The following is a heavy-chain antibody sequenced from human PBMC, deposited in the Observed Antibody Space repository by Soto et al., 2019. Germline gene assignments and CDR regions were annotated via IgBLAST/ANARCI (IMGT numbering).Heavy chain of an antibody. J-gene: IGHJ4*02. CDR1: GFTFSSYG. D-gene: IGHD2-15*01. Sequence: QVQLVESGGGVVQPGRSLRLSCAASGFTFSSYGMHWVRQAPGKGLEWVAVISYDGSNKYYADSVKGRFTISRDNSKKTLEREMSCLRAEDTVVYYCAKPRDIVVLVAAYDYWGQRTLVT. V-gene: IGHV3-30*18. CDR3: AKPRDIVVLVAAYDY. CDR2: ISYDGSNK.